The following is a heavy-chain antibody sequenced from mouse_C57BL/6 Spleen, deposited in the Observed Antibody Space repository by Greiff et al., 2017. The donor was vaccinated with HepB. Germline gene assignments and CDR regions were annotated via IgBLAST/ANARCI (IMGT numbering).Heavy chain of an antibody. V-gene: IGHV1-82*01. CDR2: IYPGDGDT. J-gene: IGHJ2*01. Sequence: QVQLQQSGPELVKPGASVKISCKASGYAFSSSWMNWVKQRPGKGLEWIGRIYPGDGDTNYNGKFKGKATLTADKSSSTAYMQLSSLTSEDSAVYFCARYYGYDSGYFDYWGQGTTLTVSS. CDR1: GYAFSSSW. CDR3: ARYYGYDSGYFDY. D-gene: IGHD2-2*01.